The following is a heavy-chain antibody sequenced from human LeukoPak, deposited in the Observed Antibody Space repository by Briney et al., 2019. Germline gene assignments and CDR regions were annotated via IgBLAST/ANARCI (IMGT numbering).Heavy chain of an antibody. Sequence: ASVKLSCTASGYTFTSYCMSWVRQAPGQGLEWMGCISAYNSITNYAQTFQGRVTMTTDTSTSTAYMELKSLRSDDTAMYYCSRDGLLVVVGATHEYFHHWAQGTLVTVSS. CDR3: SRDGLLVVVGATHEYFHH. CDR2: ISAYNSIT. CDR1: GYTFTSYC. V-gene: IGHV1-18*01. J-gene: IGHJ1*01. D-gene: IGHD2-15*01.